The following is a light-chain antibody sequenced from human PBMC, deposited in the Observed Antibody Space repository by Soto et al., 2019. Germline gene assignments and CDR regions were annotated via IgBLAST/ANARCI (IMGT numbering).Light chain of an antibody. J-gene: IGLJ2*01. CDR1: TGAVTSGYY. V-gene: IGLV7-43*01. CDR2: RTN. Sequence: AVLTHEPSLTVSPGGTVTLTCASSTGAVTSGYYPNWFQQKPGQTPRPLIYRTNNKHSWTPARFSGSLLGGKAALTLSTVQPEDEADYYCLLYYGETVVFGGGTKVTVL. CDR3: LLYYGETVV.